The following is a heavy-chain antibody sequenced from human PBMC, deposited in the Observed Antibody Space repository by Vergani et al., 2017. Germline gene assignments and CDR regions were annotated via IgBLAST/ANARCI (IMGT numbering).Heavy chain of an antibody. CDR1: GFSVGSGYY. J-gene: IGHJ4*02. D-gene: IGHD3-10*01. Sequence: QVDLQESGPGLVKSSETLSLNFAVFGFSVGSGYYGGWIRQPPGGGLEWMGCVHRNGNTYYTSSLRSRATISRDTSKNQFSLRLTSVTAADTAVYYCARQKPYGSAHVDFWGRGVLVTVSA. V-gene: IGHV4-38-2*01. CDR3: ARQKPYGSAHVDF. CDR2: VHRNGNT.